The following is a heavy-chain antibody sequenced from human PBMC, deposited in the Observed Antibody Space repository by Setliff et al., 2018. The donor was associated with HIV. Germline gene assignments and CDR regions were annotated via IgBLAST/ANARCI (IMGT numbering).Heavy chain of an antibody. CDR3: ARDAFDYTAYYYSYMDV. J-gene: IGHJ6*03. CDR1: GYTFTSYD. CDR2: ISAYNGYT. D-gene: IGHD4-4*01. V-gene: IGHV1-18*01. Sequence: ASVKVSCKASGYTFTSYDISWVRQAPGQGLEWMGWISAYNGYTNYAQKLQGRVTMTTDTSTSTAYIELSSLRSEDTAVYYCARDAFDYTAYYYSYMDVWGKGTTVTVSS.